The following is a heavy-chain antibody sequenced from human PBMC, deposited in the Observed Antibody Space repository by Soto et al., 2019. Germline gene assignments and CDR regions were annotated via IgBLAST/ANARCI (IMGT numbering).Heavy chain of an antibody. Sequence: QVQLVQSGAEVKKPGASVKVSCKASGYTFTSYYMHWVRQAPGQGLEWMGIINPSGGSTSYAQKFQGRVTMTRDTSTSTGYMELSSLRSEDTAVYYCARDGSKVGATTGQGRGFGYWGQGTLVTVSS. CDR3: ARDGSKVGATTGQGRGFGY. J-gene: IGHJ4*02. V-gene: IGHV1-46*01. CDR2: INPSGGST. D-gene: IGHD1-26*01. CDR1: GYTFTSYY.